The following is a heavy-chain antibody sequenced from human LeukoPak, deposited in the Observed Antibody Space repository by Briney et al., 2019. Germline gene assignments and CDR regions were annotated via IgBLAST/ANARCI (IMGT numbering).Heavy chain of an antibody. J-gene: IGHJ6*02. CDR2: ISGSGGST. CDR1: GFTFSSYA. D-gene: IGHD3-10*01. Sequence: GGSLRLSCAASGFTFSSYAMSWVRQAPGKGLEWVSAISGSGGSTYYADSVKGRFTISRDNAKNTLYLQMNSLRAEDTAVYYCARETGSGYGMDVWGQGTTVTVSS. CDR3: ARETGSGYGMDV. V-gene: IGHV3-23*01.